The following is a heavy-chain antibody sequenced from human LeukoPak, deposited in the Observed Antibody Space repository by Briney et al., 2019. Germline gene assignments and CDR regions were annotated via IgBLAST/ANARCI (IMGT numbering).Heavy chain of an antibody. J-gene: IGHJ4*02. D-gene: IGHD2-2*01. CDR2: ISSNGGST. Sequence: GGSLRLSCSASGFTFSSYAMHWVRQAPGKGLEYVSAISSNGGSTYYADSVKGRFTISRDNSKNTLYLQMSSLRAEDTAVYYCVKGPSLPAASFGYWGQGTLVTVSS. CDR1: GFTFSSYA. CDR3: VKGPSLPAASFGY. V-gene: IGHV3-64D*06.